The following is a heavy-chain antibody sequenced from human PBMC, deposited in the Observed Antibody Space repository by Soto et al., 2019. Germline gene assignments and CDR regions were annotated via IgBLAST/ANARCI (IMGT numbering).Heavy chain of an antibody. D-gene: IGHD5-18*01. V-gene: IGHV1-69*01. Sequence: QVQLVQSGAEVKKPGSSVKVSCKASGGTFSSYAISWVRQAPGQGLEWMGGIIPIFGTANYAQKFQGRVTITADESTSTAYMELSSLRSDDTAVYYCARHTAMDSAVYYYGMDVWCQGTTVTVSS. CDR2: IIPIFGTA. CDR3: ARHTAMDSAVYYYGMDV. J-gene: IGHJ6*02. CDR1: GGTFSSYA.